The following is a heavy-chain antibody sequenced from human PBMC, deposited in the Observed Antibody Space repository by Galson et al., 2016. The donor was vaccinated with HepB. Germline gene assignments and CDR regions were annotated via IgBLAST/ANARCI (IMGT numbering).Heavy chain of an antibody. CDR1: GFTFSSYW. CDR3: TRAVYSSSWLLYYGMDV. CDR2: ISGDGNST. Sequence: SLRLSRAASGFTFSSYWMHWVRHAPGKGLMWVSRISGDGNSTSYADSVKGRFTISRDNAKNTLYLQLNSLRGEDTAVYYCTRAVYSSSWLLYYGMDVWGQGTTVTVSS. J-gene: IGHJ6*02. D-gene: IGHD6-13*01. V-gene: IGHV3-74*01.